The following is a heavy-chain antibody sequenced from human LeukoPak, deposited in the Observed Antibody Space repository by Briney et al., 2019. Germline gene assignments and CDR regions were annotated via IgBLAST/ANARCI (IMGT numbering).Heavy chain of an antibody. CDR1: GGSISRYY. Sequence: PSETLSLTCTVSGGSISRYYWSWIRQPPGKGLDGIGYIYYSRSTNYNPSLKSRATISVDTSKTPFSLKLSSVTAADTAVYYCASRSRGAAAGTAWFDPWGQGTLVTVSS. D-gene: IGHD6-13*01. V-gene: IGHV4-59*08. CDR3: ASRSRGAAAGTAWFDP. CDR2: IYYSRST. J-gene: IGHJ5*02.